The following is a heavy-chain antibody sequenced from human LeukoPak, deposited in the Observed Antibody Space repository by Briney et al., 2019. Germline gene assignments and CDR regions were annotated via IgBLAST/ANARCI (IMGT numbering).Heavy chain of an antibody. Sequence: PGGSLRLSCAASGFTFDDYTMHWVRQAPGKGLEWVSGVSWNSRKIAYADSVKGRFTISRDNAKNSLYLQMNSLRAEDTAVYYCARGSDHDYDFWSGRFDYWGQGTLVTVSS. V-gene: IGHV3-9*01. CDR1: GFTFDDYT. CDR2: VSWNSRKI. J-gene: IGHJ4*02. D-gene: IGHD3-3*01. CDR3: ARGSDHDYDFWSGRFDY.